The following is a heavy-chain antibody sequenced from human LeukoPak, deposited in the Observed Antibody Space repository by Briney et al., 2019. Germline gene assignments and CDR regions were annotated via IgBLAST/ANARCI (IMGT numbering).Heavy chain of an antibody. CDR2: ISGDGGST. V-gene: IGHV3-43*02. Sequence: SGGSLRLSCAASGFTFDDYAMHWVRQAPGKGLEWVSPISGDGGSTYYADSVKGRFTISRDNSKNSLYLQMNSLRTEDTALYYCARQTYSSGWQAAFDYWGQGTLVTVSS. CDR3: ARQTYSSGWQAAFDY. CDR1: GFTFDDYA. J-gene: IGHJ4*02. D-gene: IGHD6-19*01.